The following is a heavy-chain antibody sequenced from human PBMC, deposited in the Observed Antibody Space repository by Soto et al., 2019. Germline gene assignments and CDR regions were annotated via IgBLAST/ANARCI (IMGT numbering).Heavy chain of an antibody. Sequence: QLQLQESGSGLVKPSQTLSLTCAVSGGSISSGGYSWSWIRQPPGKGLECIGYIYHSGSTYYNPSLXXXVXXSVDRSKNQFSLTLSSVTAADTAVYYCARGPPLGFWGQGTLVTVSS. CDR2: IYHSGST. CDR3: ARGPPLGF. V-gene: IGHV4-30-2*01. J-gene: IGHJ4*02. CDR1: GGSISSGGYS.